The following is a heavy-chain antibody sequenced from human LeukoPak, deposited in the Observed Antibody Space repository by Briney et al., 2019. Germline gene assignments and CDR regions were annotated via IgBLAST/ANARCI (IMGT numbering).Heavy chain of an antibody. Sequence: GGSLRLSCAASGVTVSSNYMSWVRQAPGKGLEWVSVIYSGGSTYYADSVKGRFTISRDNSKNTLYLQMNSLRAEDTAVYYCARPEGSTYYYYGMDVWGQGTTVTVSS. CDR2: IYSGGST. J-gene: IGHJ6*02. CDR3: ARPEGSTYYYYGMDV. CDR1: GVTVSSNY. D-gene: IGHD5/OR15-5a*01. V-gene: IGHV3-66*04.